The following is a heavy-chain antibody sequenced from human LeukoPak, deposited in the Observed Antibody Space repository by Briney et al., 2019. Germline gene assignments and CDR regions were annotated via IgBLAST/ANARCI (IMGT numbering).Heavy chain of an antibody. Sequence: ASVKVSCKASGCTFTSYGISWVRQAPGQGLEWMGWINPNSGGTNYAQKFQGRVTMTRDTSISTAYMELSRLRSDDTAVYYCARAPRGYSYGYDYWGQGTLVTVSS. J-gene: IGHJ4*02. CDR1: GCTFTSYG. CDR3: ARAPRGYSYGYDY. CDR2: INPNSGGT. D-gene: IGHD5-18*01. V-gene: IGHV1-2*02.